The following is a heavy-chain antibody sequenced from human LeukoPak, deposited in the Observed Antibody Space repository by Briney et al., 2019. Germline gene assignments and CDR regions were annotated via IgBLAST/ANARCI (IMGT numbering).Heavy chain of an antibody. Sequence: PGGSLRLSCAASGFTFSSYSMNWVRQAPGKGLEWVSSISSSSSYIYYADSVKGRFTISRDNAKNSLYLQMNSLRAEDTAVYYCAGTAMASDAFDIWGQGTMVTVSS. J-gene: IGHJ3*02. CDR3: AGTAMASDAFDI. D-gene: IGHD5-18*01. V-gene: IGHV3-21*04. CDR1: GFTFSSYS. CDR2: ISSSSSYI.